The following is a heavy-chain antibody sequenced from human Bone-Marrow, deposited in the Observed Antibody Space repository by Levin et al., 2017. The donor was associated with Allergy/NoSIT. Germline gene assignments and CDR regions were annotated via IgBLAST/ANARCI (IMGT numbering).Heavy chain of an antibody. CDR1: GYSFSAYW. CDR3: TRSPNMITFDEGGF. V-gene: IGHV5-10-1*01. D-gene: IGHD3-16*01. Sequence: KPGGSLRLSCKASGYSFSAYWINWVRQMPGKGPEWMGRIDPSDSYTHYNPSFQGHVTISVDKSINTAYLQWSSLKASDTAMYFCTRSPNMITFDEGGFWGQGTLVTVSS. CDR2: IDPSDSYT. J-gene: IGHJ4*02.